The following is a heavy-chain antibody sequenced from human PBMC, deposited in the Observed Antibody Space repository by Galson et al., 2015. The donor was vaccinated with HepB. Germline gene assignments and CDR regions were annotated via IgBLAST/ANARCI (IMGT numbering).Heavy chain of an antibody. CDR2: ISYDGSNK. CDR1: GFTFSSYA. CDR3: ARDGLGGGSYHEGNGGFDY. D-gene: IGHD1-26*01. J-gene: IGHJ4*02. Sequence: SLRLSCAASGFTFSSYAMHWVRQAPGKGLEWVAVISYDGSNKYYADSVKGRFTISRDNSKNTLYLQMNSLRAEDTAVYYCARDGLGGGSYHEGNGGFDYWGQGTLVTVSS. V-gene: IGHV3-30-3*01.